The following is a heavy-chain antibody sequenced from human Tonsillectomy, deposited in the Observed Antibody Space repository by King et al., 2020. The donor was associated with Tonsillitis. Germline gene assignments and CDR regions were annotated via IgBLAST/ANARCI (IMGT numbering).Heavy chain of an antibody. V-gene: IGHV1-69*01. CDR2: IIPIFGTA. D-gene: IGHD3-22*01. Sequence: QLVQSGAEVKKPGSSVKVSCKASGGTFSSYAINWVRQAPGQGLEWMGGIIPIFGTANYAQKFQGRVTLTADESTSTAYMELSSLRSEDTAVYYCARENYYYDSSGYRSEYYYYGMDVWGQGTTVTVSS. J-gene: IGHJ6*02. CDR1: GGTFSSYA. CDR3: ARENYYYDSSGYRSEYYYYGMDV.